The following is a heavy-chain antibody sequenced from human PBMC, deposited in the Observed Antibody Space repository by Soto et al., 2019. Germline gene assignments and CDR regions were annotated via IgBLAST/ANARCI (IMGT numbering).Heavy chain of an antibody. Sequence: QVQLVQSGAEVKKPGSSVKVSCKASGGTLSSYAISWVRQAPGQGLEWIGGILPIFATAKYAQKFQGRVTITADESTGTAYMELSSLRSEDTAVYYCARNLVRGGTYSMGLNYFDYWGQGTLVTVSS. CDR3: ARNLVRGGTYSMGLNYFDY. D-gene: IGHD1-26*01. CDR2: ILPIFATA. CDR1: GGTLSSYA. J-gene: IGHJ4*02. V-gene: IGHV1-69*01.